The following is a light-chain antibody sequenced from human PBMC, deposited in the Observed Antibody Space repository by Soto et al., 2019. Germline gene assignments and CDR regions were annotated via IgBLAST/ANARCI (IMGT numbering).Light chain of an antibody. CDR3: QQYGSSPVT. J-gene: IGKJ3*01. Sequence: EIVLTQSPGTLSLSPGERATLSCRASQSVSSSSLAWYQQKPGQAPRLLIYGASSRATGIPDRFSGRGSGTDFTLNISRLEPEDFAVYYCQQYGSSPVTFGPGTKVDIK. V-gene: IGKV3-20*01. CDR2: GAS. CDR1: QSVSSSS.